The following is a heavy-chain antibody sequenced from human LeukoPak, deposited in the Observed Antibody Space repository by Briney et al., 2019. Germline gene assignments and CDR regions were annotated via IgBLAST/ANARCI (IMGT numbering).Heavy chain of an antibody. Sequence: GGSLRLSYAASGFTVSSNYMSWVRQAPGKGLEWVSVIYSGGSTYYADSVKGRFTISRDNSKNTLYLQMNSLRAEDTAVYYCARRGSSSTPYYYYGMDVWGQGTTVTVSS. J-gene: IGHJ6*02. CDR2: IYSGGST. V-gene: IGHV3-66*04. CDR1: GFTVSSNY. CDR3: ARRGSSSTPYYYYGMDV. D-gene: IGHD6-6*01.